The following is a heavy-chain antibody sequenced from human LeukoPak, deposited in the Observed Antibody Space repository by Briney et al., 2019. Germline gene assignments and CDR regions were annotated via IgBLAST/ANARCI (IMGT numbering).Heavy chain of an antibody. CDR1: RSTFSNDW. CDR3: AREFLPTGAHTDAFDI. CDR2: INGDGTST. D-gene: IGHD7-27*01. V-gene: IGHV3-74*01. J-gene: IGHJ3*02. Sequence: GGSLRLSCAASRSTFSNDWVHWVRQAPGKGLVWVSRINGDGTSTSYADSVGGRFTISRDNAQNTVDLQMNSLTAEDMAVYLCAREFLPTGAHTDAFDIWGQGTMVTVSS.